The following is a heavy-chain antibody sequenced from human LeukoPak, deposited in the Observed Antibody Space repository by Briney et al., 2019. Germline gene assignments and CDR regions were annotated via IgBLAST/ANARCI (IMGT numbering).Heavy chain of an antibody. Sequence: GGSLRLSCAASGFTFSNAWMSWVRQAPGKGLEWVSSISSSSSYIYYSDSVKGRFTISRDNAKNSLYLQMNSLRAEDTAVYYCAKPKPGATYYMDVWGKGTTVTVSS. J-gene: IGHJ6*03. CDR2: ISSSSSYI. D-gene: IGHD4/OR15-4a*01. CDR3: AKPKPGATYYMDV. V-gene: IGHV3-21*04. CDR1: GFTFSNAW.